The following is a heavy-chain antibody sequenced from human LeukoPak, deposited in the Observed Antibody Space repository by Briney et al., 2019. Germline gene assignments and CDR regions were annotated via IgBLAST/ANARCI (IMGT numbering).Heavy chain of an antibody. J-gene: IGHJ5*02. V-gene: IGHV1-2*02. CDR1: GYTFTGYY. Sequence: GASVKVSCKASGYTFTGYYMHWVRQAPGQGLEWMGWINPNSGGTDYVQNFQGRVTLTRDTSLSTAYMELSRLGSDDTAVYFCARDLEVSSVNLGLDPWGQGTLVTVSS. D-gene: IGHD7-27*01. CDR3: ARDLEVSSVNLGLDP. CDR2: INPNSGGT.